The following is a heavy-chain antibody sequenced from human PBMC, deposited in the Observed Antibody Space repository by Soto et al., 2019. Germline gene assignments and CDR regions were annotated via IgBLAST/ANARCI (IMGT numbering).Heavy chain of an antibody. Sequence: ASVKVSCKASGYTFTSYDINWVRQATGQGLEWMGWMNPNSGNTGYAQKFQGRVTMTRNSSISTAYMELSSLRSEDTAVYYCARGYYDSVWGSYRFDYWGQGTLVTVSS. D-gene: IGHD3-16*02. V-gene: IGHV1-8*01. J-gene: IGHJ4*02. CDR2: MNPNSGNT. CDR1: GYTFTSYD. CDR3: ARGYYDSVWGSYRFDY.